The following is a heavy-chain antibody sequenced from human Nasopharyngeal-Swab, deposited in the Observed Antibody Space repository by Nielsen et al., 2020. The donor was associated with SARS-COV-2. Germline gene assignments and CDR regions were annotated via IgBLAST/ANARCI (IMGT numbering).Heavy chain of an antibody. V-gene: IGHV1-8*01. J-gene: IGHJ4*02. CDR3: ARSFGVVIPYYFDY. Sequence: ASVKVSCKASGYSFTSYDINWMRQATGQGLEWMGWMNPNSANTGCAQKFQGRVTMTRNTSISTAYMELSSLRSEDTAVYYCARSFGVVIPYYFDYWGQGTLVTVSS. CDR1: GYSFTSYD. D-gene: IGHD3-3*01. CDR2: MNPNSANT.